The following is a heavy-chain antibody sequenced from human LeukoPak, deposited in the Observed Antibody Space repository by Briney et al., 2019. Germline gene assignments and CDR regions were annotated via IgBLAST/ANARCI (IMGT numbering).Heavy chain of an antibody. Sequence: GGSLRLSCAASGFTFSSYEMNWVRQAPGKGLEWVSYISSSGSTIYYADSVKGRFTISRDNAKNSLYLQINSLRAEDTAVYYCAAGIAVAGPVSYWGQGTLVTVSS. V-gene: IGHV3-48*03. CDR2: ISSSGSTI. D-gene: IGHD6-19*01. CDR1: GFTFSSYE. J-gene: IGHJ4*02. CDR3: AAGIAVAGPVSY.